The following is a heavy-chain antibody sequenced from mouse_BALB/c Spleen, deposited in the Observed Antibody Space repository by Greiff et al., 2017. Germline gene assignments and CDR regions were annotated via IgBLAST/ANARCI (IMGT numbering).Heavy chain of an antibody. CDR3: ARALGAHYYAMDY. CDR1: GFSLTSYG. Sequence: VMLVESGPGLVAPSQSLSITCTVSGFSLTSYGVHWVRQPPGKGLEWLGVIWAGGSTNYNSALMSRLSISKDNSKSQVFLKMNSLQTDDTAMYYCARALGAHYYAMDYWGQGTSVTVSS. D-gene: IGHD3-1*01. J-gene: IGHJ4*01. V-gene: IGHV2-9*02. CDR2: IWAGGST.